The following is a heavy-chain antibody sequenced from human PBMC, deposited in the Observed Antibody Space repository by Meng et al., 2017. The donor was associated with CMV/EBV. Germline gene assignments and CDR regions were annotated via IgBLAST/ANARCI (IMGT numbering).Heavy chain of an antibody. CDR1: GYTFTSYD. CDR3: ARVTFNRNIVVVPAAMVY. J-gene: IGHJ4*02. Sequence: ASVKVSCKASGYTFTSYDINWVRQATGQGLEWMGWMNPNSGNTGYAQKFQGRVTITRNTSISTAYMELSSLRSEDTAVYYCARVTFNRNIVVVPAAMVYWGQGTLVTVSS. V-gene: IGHV1-8*03. CDR2: MNPNSGNT. D-gene: IGHD2-2*01.